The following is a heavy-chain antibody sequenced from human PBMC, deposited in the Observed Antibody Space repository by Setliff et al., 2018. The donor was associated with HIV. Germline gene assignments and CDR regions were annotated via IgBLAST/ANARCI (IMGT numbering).Heavy chain of an antibody. J-gene: IGHJ3*02. CDR3: ARGWEYSGAFDI. Sequence: SVKVSCKASGGTFSSYAISWVRQAPGQGLEWMGGIIPILSIANYAQKFQGRVTITADKSTSTAYMELSSLRSEDTAVYYCARGWEYSGAFDIWGQGTMVTVSS. CDR2: IIPILSIA. V-gene: IGHV1-69*10. D-gene: IGHD1-26*01. CDR1: GGTFSSYA.